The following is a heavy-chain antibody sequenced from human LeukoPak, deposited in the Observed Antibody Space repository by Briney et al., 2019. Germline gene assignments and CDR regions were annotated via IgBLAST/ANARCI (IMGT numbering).Heavy chain of an antibody. V-gene: IGHV3-30*18. CDR3: AKAYGYCTTTSCSHEEFDY. CDR1: GFTFSNYG. Sequence: GRSLRLSCAASGFTFSNYGMHWARQAPGKGLEWVAVISYDGSNKYYADSVKGRFAISRDNSKNTLYLQMNSLRAEDTAVYYCAKAYGYCTTTSCSHEEFDYWGQGTLVTVSS. D-gene: IGHD2-2*01. J-gene: IGHJ4*02. CDR2: ISYDGSNK.